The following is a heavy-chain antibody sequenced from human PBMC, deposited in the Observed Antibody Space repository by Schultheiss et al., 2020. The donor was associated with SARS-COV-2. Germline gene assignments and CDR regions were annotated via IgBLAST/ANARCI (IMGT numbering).Heavy chain of an antibody. J-gene: IGHJ4*02. V-gene: IGHV4-4*02. CDR3: AREPSHYDILTGYYKGYYFDY. D-gene: IGHD3-9*01. CDR2: IYHSGST. Sequence: GSLRLSCAVSGGSISSSNWWSWVRQHPGKGLEWIGEIYHSGSTNYNPSLKSRVTISVDTSKNQFSLKLSSVTAADTAVYYCAREPSHYDILTGYYKGYYFDYWGQGTLVTVSS. CDR1: GGSISSSNW.